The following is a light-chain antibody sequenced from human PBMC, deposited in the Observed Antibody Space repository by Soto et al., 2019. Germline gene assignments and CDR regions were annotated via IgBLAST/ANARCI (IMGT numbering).Light chain of an antibody. CDR3: QQYCSSPLT. CDR1: QSVSSSY. V-gene: IGKV3-20*01. J-gene: IGKJ4*01. CDR2: GAS. Sequence: EIVLTQSPGTLSLSPGERATISCRASQSVSSSYLAWYQQKPGQAPRLLIYGASSRATGIPDRFSGSGSGTDFTLTISRLEPEDFAVYYCQQYCSSPLTFGGGTKVEIK.